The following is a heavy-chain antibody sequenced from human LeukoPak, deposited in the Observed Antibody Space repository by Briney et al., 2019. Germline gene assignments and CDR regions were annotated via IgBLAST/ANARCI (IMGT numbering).Heavy chain of an antibody. CDR1: GGSFSGYY. Sequence: SETLSLTCAVYGGSFSGYYWSWIRQPPGXGLEWIGEINHSGSTNYNPSLKSRVTISVDTSKNQFSLKLSSVTAADTAVYYCAGSRGYDSSGYYYPLDYWGQGTLVTVSS. CDR3: AGSRGYDSSGYYYPLDY. J-gene: IGHJ4*02. CDR2: INHSGST. D-gene: IGHD3-22*01. V-gene: IGHV4-34*01.